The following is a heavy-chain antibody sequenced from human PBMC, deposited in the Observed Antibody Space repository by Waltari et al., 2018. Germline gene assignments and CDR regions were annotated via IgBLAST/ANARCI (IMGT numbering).Heavy chain of an antibody. CDR1: GYIFTNYG. CDR3: ARRFEESVVDAAAISYYYYAMDV. CDR2: ISANNGNT. V-gene: IGHV1-18*01. J-gene: IGHJ6*02. D-gene: IGHD2-2*01. Sequence: QVQLVQSGAEVKKPGASVKVSCKASGYIFTNYGISWVRQAPGQGLEWMGWISANNGNTNYTQKLQDRVTMTTDTSTSTAYMELRSLRSDDTAVYFCARRFEESVVDAAAISYYYYAMDVWGQGTTVTVSS.